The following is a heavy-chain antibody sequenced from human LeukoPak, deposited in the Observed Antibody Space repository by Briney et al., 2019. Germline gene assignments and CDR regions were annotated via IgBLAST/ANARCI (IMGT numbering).Heavy chain of an antibody. CDR1: GFTFSNYW. Sequence: GGSLRLSCAASGFTFSNYWMHWVRQDPGKGLVWVSFINPDGSTTNYADSVKGRFTISRDNAKNALYLQMNGLRAEDTAVYYCAKDLHYGSADYWGQGTVVTVSS. D-gene: IGHD3-10*01. CDR2: INPDGSTT. J-gene: IGHJ3*01. V-gene: IGHV3-74*01. CDR3: AKDLHYGSADY.